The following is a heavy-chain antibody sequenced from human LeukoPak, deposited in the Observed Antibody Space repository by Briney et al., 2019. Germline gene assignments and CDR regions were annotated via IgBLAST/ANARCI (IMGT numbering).Heavy chain of an antibody. J-gene: IGHJ5*02. D-gene: IGHD6-6*01. CDR3: AGASIAARRGWFDP. Sequence: SVKVSCKASGYTFTGYYMHWVRQAPGQGLEWMGWINPNSGGTNYAQKFQGRVTMTRDTSISTAYMELSRLRSDDTAVYYCAGASIAARRGWFDPWGQGTLVTVSS. V-gene: IGHV1-2*02. CDR1: GYTFTGYY. CDR2: INPNSGGT.